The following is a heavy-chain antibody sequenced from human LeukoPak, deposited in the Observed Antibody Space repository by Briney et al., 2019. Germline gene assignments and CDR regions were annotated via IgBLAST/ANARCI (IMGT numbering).Heavy chain of an antibody. CDR3: ARDWYYGSGRWFDP. J-gene: IGHJ5*02. CDR1: GGSFSGYY. D-gene: IGHD3-10*01. CDR2: INHSGST. Sequence: PSETLSLTCAVYGGSFSGYYWSWIRQPPGKGLEWIGEINHSGSTNYNPSLKSRVTISVDTSKNQFSLKLSSVTAADTAVYYCARDWYYGSGRWFDPWGQGTLVTVSS. V-gene: IGHV4-34*01.